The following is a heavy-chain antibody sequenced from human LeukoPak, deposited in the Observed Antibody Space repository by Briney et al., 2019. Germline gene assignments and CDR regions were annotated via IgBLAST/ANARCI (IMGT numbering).Heavy chain of an antibody. V-gene: IGHV3-7*04. CDR1: GXNFDNYY. Sequence: GGSLRLSWVGSGXNFDNYYMSWVRQAPGKGLEWVADIRHDGSDVYNVDSVRGRFTISRDNAKNSVFLQMNSLKDEDTAVYYCVRDGSGSDFSLDHWGQGTLVTVSS. J-gene: IGHJ4*02. CDR2: IRHDGSDV. CDR3: VRDGSGSDFSLDH. D-gene: IGHD3-10*01.